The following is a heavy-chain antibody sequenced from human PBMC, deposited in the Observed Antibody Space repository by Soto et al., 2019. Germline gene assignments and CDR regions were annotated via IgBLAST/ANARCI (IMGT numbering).Heavy chain of an antibody. CDR2: ILYDGSNK. V-gene: IGHV3-30-3*01. CDR1: GFTFSSYA. J-gene: IGHJ4*02. D-gene: IGHD3-9*01. Sequence: GGSLRLSCAASGFTFSSYAMHWVRQAPGKGLEWVSVILYDGSNKYYADSVKGRFTISRDNSKNTLYLQMNSLRAEDMAVYYCAREVDILTGYYSHWGQGTLVTVS. CDR3: AREVDILTGYYSH.